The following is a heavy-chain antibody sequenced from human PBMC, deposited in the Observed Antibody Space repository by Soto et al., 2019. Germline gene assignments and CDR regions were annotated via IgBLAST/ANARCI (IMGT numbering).Heavy chain of an antibody. J-gene: IGHJ4*02. CDR2: ISYDGSNK. D-gene: IGHD6-19*01. Sequence: GGSLRLSCAASGFTFSSYAMHWVRQAPGKGLEWVAVISYDGSNKYYADSVKGRFTISRDNSKNTLYLQMNSLRAEDTAVYYCARDPRHIAVAGTFDYWGQGTLVTVSS. CDR1: GFTFSSYA. CDR3: ARDPRHIAVAGTFDY. V-gene: IGHV3-30-3*01.